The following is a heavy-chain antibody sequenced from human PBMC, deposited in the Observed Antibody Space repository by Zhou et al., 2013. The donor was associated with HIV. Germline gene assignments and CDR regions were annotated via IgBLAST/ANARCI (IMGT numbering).Heavy chain of an antibody. CDR3: ARGRGTALVNYYYGMDV. Sequence: QVQLQESGPGLVKPSETLSLTCTVSGGSISSHYWSWIRQSPGKGLEWIGYIFNSGSTNHNPSLKSRVTISVDTSKNQFSLKLRSVIAADTAVYYCARGRGTALVNYYYGMDVWGQGDHGHRSP. V-gene: IGHV4-59*11. D-gene: IGHD5-18*01. CDR1: GGSISSHY. CDR2: IFNSGST. J-gene: IGHJ6*02.